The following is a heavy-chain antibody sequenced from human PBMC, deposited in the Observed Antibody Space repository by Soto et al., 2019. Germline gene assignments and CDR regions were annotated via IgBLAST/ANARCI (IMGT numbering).Heavy chain of an antibody. Sequence: SETLSLTCTVSGGSISSSSYYWGWIRQPPGKGLEWIGSIYYSGSTYYNPSLKSRVTISVDTSKNQFSLKLSSVTAADTAVYYCATLGGKKMIVVVPGIFYYGMDVSGLCTTVLVS. CDR3: ATLGGKKMIVVVPGIFYYGMDV. CDR2: IYYSGST. J-gene: IGHJ6*02. V-gene: IGHV4-39*01. CDR1: GGSISSSSYY. D-gene: IGHD3-22*01.